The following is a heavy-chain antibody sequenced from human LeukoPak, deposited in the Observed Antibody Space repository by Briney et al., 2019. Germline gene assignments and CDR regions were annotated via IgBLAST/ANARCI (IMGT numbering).Heavy chain of an antibody. V-gene: IGHV4-59*12. CDR1: GGSISSYY. CDR3: ARDRVDTAMEGAFDI. J-gene: IGHJ3*02. D-gene: IGHD5-18*01. Sequence: NPSVTLSLTCAVSGGSISSYYWSWIRQPPGKGLEWIGFIYYSGSTNYNPSLESRVTISVDTSKKQFSLKLSSVTAADTAVYYCARDRVDTAMEGAFDIWGQGTMVTVSS. CDR2: IYYSGST.